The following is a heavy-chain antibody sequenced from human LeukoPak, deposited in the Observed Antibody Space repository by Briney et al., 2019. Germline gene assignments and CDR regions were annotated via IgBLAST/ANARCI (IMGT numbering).Heavy chain of an antibody. CDR2: ISSSSSYI. V-gene: IGHV3-21*01. D-gene: IGHD3-10*01. CDR1: GFTFSSYS. Sequence: GGSLRLSCAASGFTFSSYSMKWVRQAPGEGLEWVSSISSSSSYIYYADSVKGRFTISRDNAKNSLYLQMNSLRAEDTAVYYCAKDLHYGSADYWGQGTLVTVSS. CDR3: AKDLHYGSADY. J-gene: IGHJ4*02.